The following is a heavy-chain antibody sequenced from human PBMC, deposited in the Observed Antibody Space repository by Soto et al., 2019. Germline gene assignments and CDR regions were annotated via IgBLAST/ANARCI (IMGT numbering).Heavy chain of an antibody. J-gene: IGHJ4*02. CDR1: GFTFSTYA. CDR2: VRDSGANT. D-gene: IGHD4-17*01. V-gene: IGHV3-23*01. CDR3: ARSRRTDGDYYDL. Sequence: EVQLLESGGGLVQPGGSLRLSCEASGFTFSTYAMTWVRQAPGKGLEWVSSVRDSGANTYYADSVKGRFTISRDNSKNAVYLQMNSLRGNDTALYYCARSRRTDGDYYDLWGQGTVVTVSS.